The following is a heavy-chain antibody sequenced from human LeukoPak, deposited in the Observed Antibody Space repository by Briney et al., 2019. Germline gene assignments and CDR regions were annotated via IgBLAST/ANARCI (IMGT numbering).Heavy chain of an antibody. J-gene: IGHJ4*02. CDR1: GYRFTSYW. Sequence: GESLEISFQGSGYRFTSYWIGWVRQMPGKGLEWMGIIYPGDSYTRYSPSFQGQVTISADKSISTAYLQWSSLKASDTAMYYCARLLRYRAYGFDYWGQGTLVTVSS. CDR3: ARLLRYRAYGFDY. CDR2: IYPGDSYT. V-gene: IGHV5-51*01. D-gene: IGHD3-10*01.